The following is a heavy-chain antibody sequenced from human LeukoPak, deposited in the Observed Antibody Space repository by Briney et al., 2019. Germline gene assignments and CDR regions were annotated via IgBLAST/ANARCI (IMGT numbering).Heavy chain of an antibody. CDR1: GGSISSGGYY. Sequence: SQTLSLTCTVSGGSISSGGYYWSRIRQHPGKGLEWIGYIYYSGSTYYNPSLKSRVTISVDTSKNQFSLKLSSVTAADTAVYYCARTGPPDSSGYYYEVRDFNWFDPWGQGTLVTVSS. D-gene: IGHD3-22*01. CDR2: IYYSGST. V-gene: IGHV4-31*03. CDR3: ARTGPPDSSGYYYEVRDFNWFDP. J-gene: IGHJ5*02.